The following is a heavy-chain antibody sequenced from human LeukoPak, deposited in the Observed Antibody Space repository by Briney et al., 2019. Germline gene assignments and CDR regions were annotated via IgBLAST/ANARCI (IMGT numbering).Heavy chain of an antibody. D-gene: IGHD5-18*01. Sequence: SVKVSCKASGGTFSSYAISWVRQAPGQVLEWMGGIIPIFGTANYAQKFQGRVTITADESTSTAYMELSSLRSEDTAVYYCAREPGYSYGYGWFDPWGQGTLVTVSS. CDR3: AREPGYSYGYGWFDP. J-gene: IGHJ5*02. V-gene: IGHV1-69*13. CDR1: GGTFSSYA. CDR2: IIPIFGTA.